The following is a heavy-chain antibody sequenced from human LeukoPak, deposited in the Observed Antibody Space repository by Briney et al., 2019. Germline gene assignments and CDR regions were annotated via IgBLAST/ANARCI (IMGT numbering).Heavy chain of an antibody. Sequence: SETLSLTCTVSGGSISSYYWSWIRQPPGKGLEWIGYIYYSGSTNYNPSLKSRVTISVDTSKNQFSLKLSSVTAADTAVYYCARGRVGGYSYGSAFDYWGQGILVTVSS. J-gene: IGHJ4*02. D-gene: IGHD5-18*01. CDR3: ARGRVGGYSYGSAFDY. V-gene: IGHV4-59*01. CDR1: GGSISSYY. CDR2: IYYSGST.